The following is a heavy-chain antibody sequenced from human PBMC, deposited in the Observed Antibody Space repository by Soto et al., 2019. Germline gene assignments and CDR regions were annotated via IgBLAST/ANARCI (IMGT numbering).Heavy chain of an antibody. CDR1: GGTFRTSA. J-gene: IGHJ6*02. CDR2: IMPVFRRP. Sequence: QVQLVQSGAEVKKPGSSVKVSCKASGGTFRTSAISWVRQAPGHGLEWVGGIMPVFRRPKYAQNFQGRVTITADESTSTAYMELSSLRSDDTAVYYCARDKDRQQLGGNYYYILDVWGQGTAVTVSS. D-gene: IGHD3-3*02. CDR3: ARDKDRQQLGGNYYYILDV. V-gene: IGHV1-69*12.